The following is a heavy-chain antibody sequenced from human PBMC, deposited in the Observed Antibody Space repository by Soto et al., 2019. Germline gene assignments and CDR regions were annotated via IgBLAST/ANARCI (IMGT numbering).Heavy chain of an antibody. D-gene: IGHD1-26*01. CDR2: IIPIFGTA. CDR1: GGTFSSYA. V-gene: IGHV1-69*01. Sequence: QVQLVQSGAEVKKPGSAVNVSCKASGGTFSSYAISWVRQAPGQGLEWMGGIIPIFGTANYAQKFQGRVTITADESTSTAYMELSSLRSEDTAVYYCARELRGATAYYYGMEVWGQGTTVTVSS. J-gene: IGHJ6*02. CDR3: ARELRGATAYYYGMEV.